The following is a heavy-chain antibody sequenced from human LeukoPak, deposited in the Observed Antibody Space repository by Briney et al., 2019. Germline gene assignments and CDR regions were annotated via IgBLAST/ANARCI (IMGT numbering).Heavy chain of an antibody. CDR1: GYTFTGFA. D-gene: IGHD3-10*01. V-gene: IGHV1-3*04. J-gene: IGHJ4*02. CDR2: MNIGNGST. CDR3: ARSEILDYYYGSGRYFDY. Sequence: ASVKVSCKASGYTFTGFAVHWVRQAPGQRPEWMGWMNIGNGSTKYSQKFQDRITVIRDTSANTVYMELSSLRSEDTAVYYCARSEILDYYYGSGRYFDYWGQGSLVTVSS.